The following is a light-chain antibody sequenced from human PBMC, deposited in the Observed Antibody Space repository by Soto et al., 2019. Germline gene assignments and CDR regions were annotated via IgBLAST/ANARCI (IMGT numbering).Light chain of an antibody. Sequence: QSVLTQPASVSGSPGQSITISCTGTSSDVGGYQYVSWYQQHPGKAPKLMIYEVSNRPSGVSNRFSGSKSGNTASLTISGLQAEDEADYYCSSYTSSARVFGTGTKVTVL. V-gene: IGLV2-14*01. CDR1: SSDVGGYQY. CDR3: SSYTSSARV. J-gene: IGLJ1*01. CDR2: EVS.